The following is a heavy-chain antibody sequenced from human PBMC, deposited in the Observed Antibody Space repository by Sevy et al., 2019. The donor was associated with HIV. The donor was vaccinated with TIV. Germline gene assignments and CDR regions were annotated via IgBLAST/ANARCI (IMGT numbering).Heavy chain of an antibody. J-gene: IGHJ4*02. Sequence: GESLKISCKGSGYSFTSYWIGWVRQMPGKGLGWMGLIYPRDSDARYSPSFQGQVTISADKSISTAYLQWSSLKASDTAMYYCARRSTGIVGTHFDYWGQRTLVTVSS. V-gene: IGHV5-51*01. CDR1: GYSFTSYW. CDR2: IYPRDSDA. D-gene: IGHD1-26*01. CDR3: ARRSTGIVGTHFDY.